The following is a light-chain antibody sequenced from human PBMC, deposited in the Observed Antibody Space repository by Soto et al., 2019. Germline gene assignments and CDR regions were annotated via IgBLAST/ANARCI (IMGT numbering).Light chain of an antibody. CDR1: QSVNSN. CDR2: GAS. J-gene: IGKJ1*01. V-gene: IGKV3-15*01. Sequence: EIVMIQSPATLSVSPGERATLSCKASQSVNSNLAWYQQKPGQAPRLLIYGASTRATGIPARFSGSGSGTEFTLTISSLQSEDFAVYNCQQYNNWPRAFGQGTKVDIK. CDR3: QQYNNWPRA.